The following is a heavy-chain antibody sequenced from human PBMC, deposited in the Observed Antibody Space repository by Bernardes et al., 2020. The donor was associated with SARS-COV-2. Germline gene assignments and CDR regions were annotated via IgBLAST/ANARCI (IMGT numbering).Heavy chain of an antibody. CDR1: GFSFSAYG. V-gene: IGHV3-23*01. Sequence: GGSLRLSCAASGFSFSAYGMSWVRQAPRKGLEWVSVISGSGDITHYADSVKGQFTISRDNSKNTLYLQMNSLRAEDTAVYYCAKDGPYIASTGPGNWGQGTRVTVSS. J-gene: IGHJ4*02. D-gene: IGHD6-13*01. CDR3: AKDGPYIASTGPGN. CDR2: ISGSGDIT.